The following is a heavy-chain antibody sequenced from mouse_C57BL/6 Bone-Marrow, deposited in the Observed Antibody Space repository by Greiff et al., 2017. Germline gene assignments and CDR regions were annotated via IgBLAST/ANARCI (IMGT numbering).Heavy chain of an antibody. Sequence: QVQLKQPGAELVKPGASVKLSCKASGYTFTSYWMHWVKQRPGRGLEWIGRIDPNSGGTKYNEKFKSKATLTVDKPSSTAYMQLSSLTSEDSAVYYCAREEVMVKRYFDVWGTGTTVTVSA. CDR2: IDPNSGGT. CDR1: GYTFTSYW. J-gene: IGHJ1*03. V-gene: IGHV1-72*01. CDR3: AREEVMVKRYFDV. D-gene: IGHD2-2*01.